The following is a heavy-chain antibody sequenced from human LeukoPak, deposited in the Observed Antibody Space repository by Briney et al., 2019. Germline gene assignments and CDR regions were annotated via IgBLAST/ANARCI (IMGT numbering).Heavy chain of an antibody. V-gene: IGHV3-13*01. D-gene: IGHD3-10*01. CDR3: ARGFRPDLWFGELYGYGMDV. Sequence: PGGSLRLSCAASGFTFSSYDMHWVRQATGKGLEWVSAIGTAGDTYYPGSVKGRFTISRENAKNSLYLQMNSLRAGDTAVYYCARGFRPDLWFGELYGYGMDVWGQGTTVTVSS. CDR2: IGTAGDT. CDR1: GFTFSSYD. J-gene: IGHJ6*02.